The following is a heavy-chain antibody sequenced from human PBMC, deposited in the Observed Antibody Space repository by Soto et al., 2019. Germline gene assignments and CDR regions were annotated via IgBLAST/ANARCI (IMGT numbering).Heavy chain of an antibody. CDR3: ARTAIGDPNWFDP. V-gene: IGHV1-18*01. D-gene: IGHD4-17*01. Sequence: QVQLVPSGAEVKKPGASVKVSCRASGYTFTSYDISWVRQAPGQGLEWMGWISAYNGNTHYAQKLQGRVTMTTDTSTSTAYMELRSLRSDDTAAYYCARTAIGDPNWFDPWGQGTLVTVSS. CDR2: ISAYNGNT. J-gene: IGHJ5*02. CDR1: GYTFTSYD.